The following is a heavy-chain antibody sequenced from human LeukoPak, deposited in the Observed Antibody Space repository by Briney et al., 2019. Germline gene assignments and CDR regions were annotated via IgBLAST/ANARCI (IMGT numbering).Heavy chain of an antibody. CDR2: ISSSGSTI. CDR3: ARSVSGYSSSYYFDY. J-gene: IGHJ4*02. Sequence: GGSLRLSCAASGFTFSDYYMSWIRQAPGKGLEWVSYISSSGSTIYYADSVKGRFTISRDNAKNSLYLQMNSLRAEDTAVYYCARSVSGYSSSYYFDYWGQGTLVTVSS. V-gene: IGHV3-11*01. D-gene: IGHD6-13*01. CDR1: GFTFSDYY.